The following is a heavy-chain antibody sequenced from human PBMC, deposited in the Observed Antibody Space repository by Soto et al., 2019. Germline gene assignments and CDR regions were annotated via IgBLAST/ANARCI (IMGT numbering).Heavy chain of an antibody. Sequence: GGSLRLSCAASGFTFSNSWMHWVRQVSGKGLEWVSRINADGTSTSYADSVKGRFTISRDNAKNTLYLHVNSLRAEDTAVYYCVKVLARGVGIPRFYFDPWGQGALVTVSS. CDR1: GFTFSNSW. D-gene: IGHD2-2*02. J-gene: IGHJ4*02. V-gene: IGHV3-74*01. CDR2: INADGTST. CDR3: VKVLARGVGIPRFYFDP.